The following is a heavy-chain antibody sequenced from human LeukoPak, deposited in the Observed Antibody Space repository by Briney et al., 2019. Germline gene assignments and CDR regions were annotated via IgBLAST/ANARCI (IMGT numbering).Heavy chain of an antibody. CDR1: GGSISSSRHY. V-gene: IGHV4-39*01. Sequence: PSETLSLTCTVSGGSISSSRHYWGWIRQPPGKGLEWIGNILYSGSTNYNPSLKSRVTISVDTSKNQFSLKPSSVTAADTAEYYCVRRVAGSGYRDYWGQGTLVTVSS. J-gene: IGHJ4*02. CDR3: VRRVAGSGYRDY. CDR2: ILYSGST. D-gene: IGHD3-22*01.